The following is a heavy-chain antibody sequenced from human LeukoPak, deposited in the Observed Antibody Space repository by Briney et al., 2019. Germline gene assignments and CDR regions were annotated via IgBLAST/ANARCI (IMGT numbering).Heavy chain of an antibody. Sequence: GGSLRLSCAASGFTFSSYSMNWVRQASGKGLEWVSSISSSSSYIYYADSVKGRFTISKDNAKNSLYLQMNSLRAEDTAVYYCARGGSGSPKYYFDYWGQGTLVTVSS. J-gene: IGHJ4*02. V-gene: IGHV3-21*01. CDR1: GFTFSSYS. CDR2: ISSSSSYI. D-gene: IGHD3-10*01. CDR3: ARGGSGSPKYYFDY.